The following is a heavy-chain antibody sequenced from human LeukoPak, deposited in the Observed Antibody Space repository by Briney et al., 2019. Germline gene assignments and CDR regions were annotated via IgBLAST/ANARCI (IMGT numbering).Heavy chain of an antibody. J-gene: IGHJ4*02. CDR3: ARAGDENLIAGPDF. D-gene: IGHD3-16*01. CDR1: GYTSTSYG. V-gene: IGHV1-18*01. CDR2: ISAYSGNT. Sequence: VASVKVSCKASGYTSTSYGISWVRQAPGQGLEWMGWISAYSGNTNYAQKFQGRVIMTTDTSTSTAYMDLGSLRSDDTAVYYCARAGDENLIAGPDFWGQGTLVTVSS.